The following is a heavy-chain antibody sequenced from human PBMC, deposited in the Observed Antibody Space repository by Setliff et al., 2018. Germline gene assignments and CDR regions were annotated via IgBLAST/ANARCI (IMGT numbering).Heavy chain of an antibody. CDR3: ARASARDYYYYYGMDV. V-gene: IGHV4-59*11. CDR1: GGSISSHY. J-gene: IGHJ6*02. CDR2: IYYSGST. D-gene: IGHD2-21*02. Sequence: TSETLSLTCTVSGGSISSHYWSWIRQPPGKGLEWIGSIYYSGSTNYNPSLKSRVTTSVDTSKNQFSLKLSSVTAADTAVYYCARASARDYYYYYGMDVWGQGTTVTVSS.